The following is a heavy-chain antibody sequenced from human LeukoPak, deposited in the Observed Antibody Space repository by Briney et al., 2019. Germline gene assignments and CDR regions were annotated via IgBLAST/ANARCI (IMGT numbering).Heavy chain of an antibody. V-gene: IGHV3-30*18. J-gene: IGHJ6*02. CDR2: ISYDGSNK. Sequence: GGSLRLSCAASGFTFSSYGMHWVRQAPGKGLEWVAVISYDGSNKYYADSVKGRFTISRDNSKNTLYLQMNSLRAEDTAVYHCAKTPNPVQLPQGMDVWGQGTTVTVSS. CDR3: AKTPNPVQLPQGMDV. CDR1: GFTFSSYG. D-gene: IGHD5-18*01.